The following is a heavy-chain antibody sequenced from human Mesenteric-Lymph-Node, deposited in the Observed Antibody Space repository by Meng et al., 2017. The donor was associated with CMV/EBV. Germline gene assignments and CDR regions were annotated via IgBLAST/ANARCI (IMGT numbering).Heavy chain of an antibody. CDR1: FSGYY. D-gene: IGHD3-10*01. CDR2: INHSGST. CDR3: AGLRPTYYYGSGNYRGRDF. J-gene: IGHJ4*02. V-gene: IGHV4-34*01. Sequence: FSGYYWTWIRQPPGKGLQWIGEINHSGSTNYNPSLKSRVTISVDTSKNQFSLKLSSVTAADTAVYYCAGLRPTYYYGSGNYRGRDFWGQGTLVTVSS.